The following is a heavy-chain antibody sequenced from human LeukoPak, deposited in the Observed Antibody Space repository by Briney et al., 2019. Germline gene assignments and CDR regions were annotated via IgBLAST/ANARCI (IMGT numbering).Heavy chain of an antibody. V-gene: IGHV3-21*01. CDR1: GFTFSSYS. J-gene: IGHJ3*02. D-gene: IGHD1-26*01. CDR2: ISSSSSYI. CDR3: ARDREDAFDI. Sequence: GGSLRLSCAASGFTFSSYSMNRVRQAPGKGLEWVSSISSSSSYIYYADSVKGRFTISRDNAKNSLYLQMNSLRAEDTAVYYCARDREDAFDIWGQGTMVTVSS.